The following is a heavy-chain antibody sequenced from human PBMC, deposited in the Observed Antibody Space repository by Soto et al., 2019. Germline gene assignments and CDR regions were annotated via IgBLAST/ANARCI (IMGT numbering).Heavy chain of an antibody. CDR1: GYTFTSYA. Sequence: QVQLVQSGAEVKKPGASVKVSCKASGYTFTSYAMHWVRQAPGQRLEWMGWLNAGNGNTKYSQKFQGRDTITRDTSASTAYMELSSLRSEDTAVYYCARATYSYGFFDYWGQGTLVTVSS. V-gene: IGHV1-3*01. CDR2: LNAGNGNT. D-gene: IGHD5-18*01. CDR3: ARATYSYGFFDY. J-gene: IGHJ4*02.